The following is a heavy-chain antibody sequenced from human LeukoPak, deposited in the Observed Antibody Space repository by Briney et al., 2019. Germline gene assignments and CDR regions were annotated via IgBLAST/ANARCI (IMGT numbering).Heavy chain of an antibody. V-gene: IGHV4-4*07. D-gene: IGHD1-26*01. CDR2: IYTSGST. Sequence: TSETLSLTCTVSGGSISSYYWSWIRQPAGKGLEWIGRIYTSGSTNYNPSLKSRVTMSLDTPKNQVSLKLNSVTAADTAVYYCARHISSGGTYAHFDYWGQGTLVTVSS. J-gene: IGHJ4*02. CDR1: GGSISSYY. CDR3: ARHISSGGTYAHFDY.